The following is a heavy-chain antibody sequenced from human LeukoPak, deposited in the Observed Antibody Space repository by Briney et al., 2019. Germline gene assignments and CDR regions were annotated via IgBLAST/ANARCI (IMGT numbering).Heavy chain of an antibody. CDR3: VRLGDSSGYFDY. V-gene: IGHV3-30*03. J-gene: IGHJ4*02. CDR1: GFTFSSYG. Sequence: GGSLRLSCAASGFTFSSYGMHWVRQAPGKGLEWVAVISYDGSNKYYADSVKGRFTISRDNAKKSLYLQMNSLRAEDTALYYCVRLGDSSGYFDYWGQGILVTVSS. D-gene: IGHD3-22*01. CDR2: ISYDGSNK.